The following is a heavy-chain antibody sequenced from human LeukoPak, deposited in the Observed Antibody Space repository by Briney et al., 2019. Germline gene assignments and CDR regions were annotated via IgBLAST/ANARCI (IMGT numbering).Heavy chain of an antibody. V-gene: IGHV3-7*03. D-gene: IGHD3-22*01. J-gene: IGHJ4*02. CDR1: GFTFSRYW. CDR2: IKHDGSEK. CDR3: ATPLDYFDMSDSHQGGD. Sequence: GGSLRLSCAASGFTFSRYWMTWVRQAPGKGLEWVANIKHDGSEKNYVDSVKGRFTISRDNTKISLYLQMNSLRAEDTAVYYCATPLDYFDMSDSHQGGDWGQGTLVTVSS.